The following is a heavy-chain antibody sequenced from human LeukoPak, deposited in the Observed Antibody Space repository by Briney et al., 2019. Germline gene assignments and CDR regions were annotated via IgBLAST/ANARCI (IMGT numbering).Heavy chain of an antibody. CDR3: ARDPSGSYYDYYFDY. V-gene: IGHV3-21*01. Sequence: GGSLRLSCAASGFTFSSYSMNWVRQAPGKGLEWVSSISSSSSYIYYADSVKGRFTISGDNAKNSLCLQMNSLRAEDTAVYYCARDPSGSYYDYYFDYWGQGTLVTVSS. D-gene: IGHD1-26*01. J-gene: IGHJ4*02. CDR1: GFTFSSYS. CDR2: ISSSSSYI.